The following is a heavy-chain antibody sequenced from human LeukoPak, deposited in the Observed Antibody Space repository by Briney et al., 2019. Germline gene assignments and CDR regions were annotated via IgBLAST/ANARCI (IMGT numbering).Heavy chain of an antibody. Sequence: GESLKISCXGXGYGFTSYWIGWMRRMPGKGLEWMAIIFAGDSDARYNPSFQGQVSISVDKSISTAYLQWNSLKASDTAMYYRAIAGDSTTSCYRCFENWGQGTLVTVSS. D-gene: IGHD2-2*01. V-gene: IGHV5-51*01. J-gene: IGHJ4*02. CDR2: IFAGDSDA. CDR1: GYGFTSYW. CDR3: AIAGDSTTSCYRCFEN.